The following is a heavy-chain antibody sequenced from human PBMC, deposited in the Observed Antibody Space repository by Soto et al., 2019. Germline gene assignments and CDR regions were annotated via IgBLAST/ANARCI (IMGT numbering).Heavy chain of an antibody. CDR2: INHSGST. J-gene: IGHJ4*02. V-gene: IGHV4-34*01. Sequence: PSETLSLTCAVYGGSFSGYYWSWIRQPPGKGLEWIGEINHSGSTNYNPSLKSRVTISVDTSKNQFSLKLSSVTAADTAVCYCARGGRQRSFDYWGQGTRFTVP. CDR3: ARGGRQRSFDY. CDR1: GGSFSGYY. D-gene: IGHD1-1*01.